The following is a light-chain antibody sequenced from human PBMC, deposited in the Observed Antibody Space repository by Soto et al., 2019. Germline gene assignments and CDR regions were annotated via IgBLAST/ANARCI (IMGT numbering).Light chain of an antibody. CDR1: QSVSSSF. V-gene: IGKV3-20*01. CDR2: GAS. J-gene: IGKJ1*01. CDR3: QQYASSRT. Sequence: EIVLTQSPGTLSLSPGDRATLSCRASQSVSSSFLAWYQQKPGQAPRLLIYGASSRATGIPDRFSGSGSGTDFTLTISRLEPEDFALYYRQQYASSRTFGQGTKVDIK.